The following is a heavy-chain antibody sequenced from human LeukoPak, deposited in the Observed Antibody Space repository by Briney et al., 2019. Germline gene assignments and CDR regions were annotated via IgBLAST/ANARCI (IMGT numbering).Heavy chain of an antibody. J-gene: IGHJ4*02. CDR3: ARAFRTTVVFDY. V-gene: IGHV1-2*02. D-gene: IGHD4-17*01. CDR2: INPNSGGT. CDR1: GYTFTGYY. Sequence: ASVKVSCKASGYTFTGYYMHGVRQAPGQGLEWMGWINPNSGGTNYAQKFQGRVTMTRDTSISTAYMELSRLRSDDTAVYYCARAFRTTVVFDYWGQGTLVTVSS.